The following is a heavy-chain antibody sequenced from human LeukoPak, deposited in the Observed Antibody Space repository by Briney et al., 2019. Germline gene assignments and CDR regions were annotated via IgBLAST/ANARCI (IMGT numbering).Heavy chain of an antibody. D-gene: IGHD4-17*01. V-gene: IGHV3-30*18. J-gene: IGHJ4*02. CDR1: GFTFSSYG. Sequence: PGRSLRLSCAASGFTFSSYGMHWVRQAPGKGLEWVAVISYDGSNKYYADSVKGRFTISRDNSKNTLYLQMNSLRAEDTAVYYCAKDPHTTVTTPPTDYWGQGTLVTVSS. CDR3: AKDPHTTVTTPPTDY. CDR2: ISYDGSNK.